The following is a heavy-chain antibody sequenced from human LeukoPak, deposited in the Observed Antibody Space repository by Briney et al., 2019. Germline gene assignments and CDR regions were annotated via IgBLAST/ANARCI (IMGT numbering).Heavy chain of an antibody. CDR3: ARIRDGYNDAYDI. D-gene: IGHD5-24*01. CDR1: GGTFSSYA. CDR2: IIPIFGTA. J-gene: IGHJ3*02. Sequence: GASVKVSCKASGGTFSSYAISWVRQAPGQGLEWMGGIIPIFGTANYAQNFQGRVTMTSDTSTSTVYMELSSLRSEDTAIYYCARIRDGYNDAYDIWGQGTVVTVPS. V-gene: IGHV1-69*05.